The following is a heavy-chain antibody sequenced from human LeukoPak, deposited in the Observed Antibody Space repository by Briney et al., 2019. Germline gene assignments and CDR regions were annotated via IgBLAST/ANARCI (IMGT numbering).Heavy chain of an antibody. CDR1: GFTFSSYA. J-gene: IGHJ4*02. Sequence: QAGGSLRLSCAASGFTFSSYAMSWVRQAPGKGLEWVSAISGSGGSTYYADSVKGRFTISRDNSKNTLYLQMNSLRAEDTAVYYCAKSENLLYYFDYWGQGTLVTVSS. CDR3: AKSENLLYYFDY. CDR2: ISGSGGST. V-gene: IGHV3-23*01. D-gene: IGHD2-2*01.